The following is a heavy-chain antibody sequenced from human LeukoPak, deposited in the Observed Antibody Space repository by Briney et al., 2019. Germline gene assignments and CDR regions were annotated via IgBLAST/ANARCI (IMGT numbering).Heavy chain of an antibody. J-gene: IGHJ4*02. D-gene: IGHD3/OR15-3a*01. CDR1: GFTFDDYA. Sequence: GGSLRLSCAASGFTFDDYAMHWVRQAPGKGLEWVSLISWDGGSTYYADSVKGRFTISRDNSKNSLYLQMNSLRAEDTALYYCAKDLGDGVRTGIDYWGQGTLVTVSS. CDR3: AKDLGDGVRTGIDY. CDR2: ISWDGGST. V-gene: IGHV3-43D*03.